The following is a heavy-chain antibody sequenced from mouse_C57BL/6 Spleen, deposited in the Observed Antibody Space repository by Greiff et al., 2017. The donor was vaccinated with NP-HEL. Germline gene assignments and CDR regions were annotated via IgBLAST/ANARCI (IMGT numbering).Heavy chain of an antibody. J-gene: IGHJ4*01. CDR2: IHPNSGST. CDR3: AREDYGSSDYYAMDY. CDR1: GYTFTSYW. V-gene: IGHV1-64*01. D-gene: IGHD1-1*01. Sequence: QVQLQQPEAELVKPGASVKLSCKASGYTFTSYWMHWVKQRPGQGLEWIGMIHPNSGSTNYNEKFKSKATLTVDKSSSTAYMQLSSLTSEDSAVYYCAREDYGSSDYYAMDYWGQGTSVTVSS.